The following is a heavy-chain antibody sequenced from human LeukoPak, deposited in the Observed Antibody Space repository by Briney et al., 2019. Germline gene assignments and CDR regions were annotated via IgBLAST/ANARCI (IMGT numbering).Heavy chain of an antibody. Sequence: SETLSLTCTVSGDSISTSNSYWSWIRRPAGKGLEWLGRIFASGSTNYNPSLKSRVIISIDTSKNQFSLKLTSVTAADTAVYFCARGAEYYAIWRGYAGYSDYWGQGISVTVSS. D-gene: IGHD3-3*01. V-gene: IGHV4-61*02. CDR3: ARGAEYYAIWRGYAGYSDY. J-gene: IGHJ4*02. CDR2: IFASGST. CDR1: GDSISTSNSY.